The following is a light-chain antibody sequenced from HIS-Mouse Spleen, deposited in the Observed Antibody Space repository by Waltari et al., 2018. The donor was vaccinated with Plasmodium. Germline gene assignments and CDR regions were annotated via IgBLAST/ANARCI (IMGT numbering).Light chain of an antibody. CDR1: KSVFYSYNHKNY. Sequence: DIVMTQPPDSLAVSLGERATINCKSSKSVFYSYNHKNYLAWYQQKPGQPPKLLIYWATTRESGVPDRFSGSGSGTDFTLTISSLQAEDVAVYYCQQYYSTPPTFGQGTKVEIK. CDR2: WAT. CDR3: QQYYSTPPT. J-gene: IGKJ1*01. V-gene: IGKV4-1*01.